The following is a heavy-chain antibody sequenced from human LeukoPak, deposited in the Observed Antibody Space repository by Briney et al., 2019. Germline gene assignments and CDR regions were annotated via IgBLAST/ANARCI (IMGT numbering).Heavy chain of an antibody. J-gene: IGHJ4*02. V-gene: IGHV4-61*02. CDR1: GGSISSGSCY. CDR2: IYTSGGT. D-gene: IGHD3-3*01. Sequence: PSETLSLTCTVSGGSISSGSCYWSWIRQPAGKGLEWIGRIYTSGGTNYNPSLKSRVTISVDTSKNQFSLKLSSVTAADTAVYYCARGAFWSAYSGVDYWGQGTLVTVSS. CDR3: ARGAFWSAYSGVDY.